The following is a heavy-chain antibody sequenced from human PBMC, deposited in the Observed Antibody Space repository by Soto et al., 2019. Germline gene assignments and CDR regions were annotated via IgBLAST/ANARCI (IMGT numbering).Heavy chain of an antibody. CDR3: ASHIVATIRGEV. CDR1: GFTFSSYA. D-gene: IGHD5-12*01. V-gene: IGHV3-30-3*01. CDR2: ISYDGSNK. J-gene: IGHJ4*02. Sequence: QVQLVESGGGVVQPVRSLRLSCSDSGFTFSSYAMHWVRRAPGKGQEWVAVISYDGSNKYYADSVKGRFTISRDNSKNTLYLQMNSLRAVDTAVYYCASHIVATIRGEVWGQGTLVTVSS.